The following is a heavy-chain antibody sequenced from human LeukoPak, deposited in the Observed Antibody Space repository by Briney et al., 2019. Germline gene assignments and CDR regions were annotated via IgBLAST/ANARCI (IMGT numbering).Heavy chain of an antibody. CDR1: GYTFTSYF. J-gene: IGHJ4*02. D-gene: IGHD3-10*01. Sequence: AASVTVSCKASGYTFTSYFIHWVRQAPGQGLEWMGIINPSAGTTTYAQKFQGRVTMTGDTSKSTVNMELSSLRSEDTAVYYCARDGKNYYGSGSLFDYWGQGTLVTVSS. CDR2: INPSAGTT. V-gene: IGHV1-46*01. CDR3: ARDGKNYYGSGSLFDY.